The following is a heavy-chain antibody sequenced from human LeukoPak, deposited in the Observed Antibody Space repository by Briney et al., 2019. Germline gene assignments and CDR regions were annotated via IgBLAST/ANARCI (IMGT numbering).Heavy chain of an antibody. CDR1: GGSFSGYY. V-gene: IGHV4-34*01. J-gene: IGHJ4*02. CDR2: INHSGST. D-gene: IGHD2-2*01. Sequence: KPSETLSLTCAVYGGSFSGYYWSWIRQPPGKGLEWIGGINHSGSTNYNPSLKSRVTISVDTSKNQFSLKLSSVTAADTAVYYCARYCSSTSCEAFDYWGQGTLVTVSS. CDR3: ARYCSSTSCEAFDY.